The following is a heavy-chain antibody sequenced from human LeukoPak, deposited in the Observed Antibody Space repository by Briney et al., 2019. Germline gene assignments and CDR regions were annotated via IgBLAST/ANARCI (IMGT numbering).Heavy chain of an antibody. Sequence: GESLKVSCKASGYRFTSYDMHWVRQAPGQGLEWMGIINPSGGSTSYAQRFQGRVAMTRDTSTTTVYMEVNSLTSEDTAVYFCARDGPTAGPFDYWGQGTLVTVPS. D-gene: IGHD6-13*01. CDR2: INPSGGST. J-gene: IGHJ4*02. CDR1: GYRFTSYD. CDR3: ARDGPTAGPFDY. V-gene: IGHV1-46*01.